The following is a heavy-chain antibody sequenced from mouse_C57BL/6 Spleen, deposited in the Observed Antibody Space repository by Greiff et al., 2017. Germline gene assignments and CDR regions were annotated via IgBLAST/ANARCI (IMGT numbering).Heavy chain of an antibody. V-gene: IGHV1-61*01. CDR2: LYPSDSET. D-gene: IGHD6-1*01. Sequence: HVQLQQPGAELVRPGSSVKLSCKASGYTFTSYWWDWVKQRPGQGLGWIGNLYPSDSETHYNQKFKDKATLTVDKSSSTAYMQLSSLTSEDAAVYYCAREGVANYFDYWGQGTTLTVSS. CDR3: AREGVANYFDY. CDR1: GYTFTSYW. J-gene: IGHJ2*01.